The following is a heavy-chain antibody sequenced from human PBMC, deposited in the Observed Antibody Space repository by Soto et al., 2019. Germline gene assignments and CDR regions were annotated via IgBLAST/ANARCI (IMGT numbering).Heavy chain of an antibody. CDR1: GFTFSSYA. CDR3: VVPAAKYYFDY. V-gene: IGHV3-30-3*01. J-gene: IGHJ4*02. D-gene: IGHD2-2*01. CDR2: ISYDGSNK. Sequence: GGSLSLSCAASGFTFSSYAMHWVRQAPGKGLEWVAVISYDGSNKYYADSVKGRFTISRDNSKNTLYLQMNSLRAEDTAVYYCVVPAAKYYFDYWGQGTLVTVYS.